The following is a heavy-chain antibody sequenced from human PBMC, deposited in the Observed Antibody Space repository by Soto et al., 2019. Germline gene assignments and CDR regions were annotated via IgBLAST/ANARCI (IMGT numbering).Heavy chain of an antibody. V-gene: IGHV3-23*01. J-gene: IGHJ5*02. CDR2: VTGSGSNT. D-gene: IGHD3-10*01. CDR1: GFTFSSYA. Sequence: GGSLRLSCAASGFTFSSYAMSWVRQAPGKGLEWVSTVTGSGSNTYNADSVKGRFTISRDNSKNTLYLQMNSLRAEDTAIYYCARASHDSGGNWFDPWGQGTLVTVSS. CDR3: ARASHDSGGNWFDP.